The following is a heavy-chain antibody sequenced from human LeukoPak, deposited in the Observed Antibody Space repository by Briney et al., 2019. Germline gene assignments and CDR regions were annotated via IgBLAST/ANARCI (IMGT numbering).Heavy chain of an antibody. J-gene: IGHJ3*02. Sequence: GGSLRLSCAASGFTFSSYSMNWVRQAPGKGLEWVSSISTSTSYMFYADSVKGRFTISRDNAKNSLYLQMNSLRAEDTAVYYCAREREHGAYQDVFDIWGQGTMVTVSS. V-gene: IGHV3-21*01. CDR2: ISTSTSYM. CDR1: GFTFSSYS. D-gene: IGHD4/OR15-4a*01. CDR3: AREREHGAYQDVFDI.